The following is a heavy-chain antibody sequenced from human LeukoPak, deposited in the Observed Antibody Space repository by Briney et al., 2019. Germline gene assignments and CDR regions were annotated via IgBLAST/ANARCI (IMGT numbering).Heavy chain of an antibody. Sequence: ASVKVSCKASGYTFSSYYMHWVRQAPGQGLEWMGIINPSGGSTNYAQKLQGRVTMTRDMSTSTVYMELSSLRSDDTAVYYCARDDCGGDCYHFDYWGQGTLVTVSS. V-gene: IGHV1-46*04. CDR1: GYTFSSYY. CDR2: INPSGGST. CDR3: ARDDCGGDCYHFDY. J-gene: IGHJ4*02. D-gene: IGHD2-21*02.